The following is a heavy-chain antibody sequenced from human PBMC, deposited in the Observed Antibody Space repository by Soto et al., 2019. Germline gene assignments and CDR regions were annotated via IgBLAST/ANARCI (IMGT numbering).Heavy chain of an antibody. CDR2: ISGSGGST. J-gene: IGHJ6*02. CDR1: GFTFSSYA. D-gene: IGHD6-13*01. CDR3: ARDASGYSSSWYSIYYYGMDV. V-gene: IGHV3-23*01. Sequence: GGSLRLSCAASGFTFSSYAMSWVRQAPGKGLEWVSAISGSGGSTYYADSVKGRLTISRDNSKNTLYLQMNSLRAEDTAVYYCARDASGYSSSWYSIYYYGMDVWGQGTTVTVSS.